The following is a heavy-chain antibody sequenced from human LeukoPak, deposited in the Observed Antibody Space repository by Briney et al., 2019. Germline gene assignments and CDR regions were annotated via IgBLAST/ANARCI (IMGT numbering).Heavy chain of an antibody. J-gene: IGHJ3*02. Sequence: SQTLSLTCTVSGGSISSGGYYWSWIRQHPGKGLEWIGYIYYSGSTYYNPSLKSRVTISVDTSKNQFSLKLSSVTAADTAVYYCARHGGNSVSVSAFDIWGQGTMVTVSS. CDR2: IYYSGST. V-gene: IGHV4-31*03. CDR1: GGSISSGGYY. CDR3: ARHGGNSVSVSAFDI. D-gene: IGHD4-23*01.